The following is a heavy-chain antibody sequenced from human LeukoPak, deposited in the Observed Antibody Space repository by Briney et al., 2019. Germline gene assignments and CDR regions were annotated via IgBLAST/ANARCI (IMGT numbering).Heavy chain of an antibody. CDR3: ARDRYGSSSEGY. V-gene: IGHV3-21*01. Sequence: GGSLRLSCAASGFTFSSYSMNWVRQAPGKGLEWVSSIGSSSSYIYYADSVKGRFTISRDNAKNSLYLQMNSLRAEDTAVYYCARDRYGSSSEGYWGQGTLVTVSS. D-gene: IGHD6-6*01. CDR2: IGSSSSYI. CDR1: GFTFSSYS. J-gene: IGHJ4*02.